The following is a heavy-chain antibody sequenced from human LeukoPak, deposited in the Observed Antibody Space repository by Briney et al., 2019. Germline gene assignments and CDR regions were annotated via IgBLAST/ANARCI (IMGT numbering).Heavy chain of an antibody. CDR1: GGTFSSYA. J-gene: IGHJ4*02. D-gene: IGHD1-1*01. V-gene: IGHV1-69*05. Sequence: SVKVSCKASGGTFSSYAISWVRQAPGQGLEWMGGIIPTFGTANYAQKFQGRVTITTDESTSTAYMELSSLRSEDTAVYYCARIGTGTTWNYFDYWGQGTLVTVSS. CDR3: ARIGTGTTWNYFDY. CDR2: IIPTFGTA.